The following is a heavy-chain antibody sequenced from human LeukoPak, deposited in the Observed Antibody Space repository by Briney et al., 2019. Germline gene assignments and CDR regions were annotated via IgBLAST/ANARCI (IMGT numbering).Heavy chain of an antibody. D-gene: IGHD6-13*01. V-gene: IGHV3-23*01. J-gene: IGHJ6*03. CDR3: TKCAGYSCTNDMDV. Sequence: PGGSLRLSCAASGFTFSSYAMTWVRQAPGKGLEWVSAVSGSGGTTYHADCVKGRFTISRDISKNTLFLRMNSLRVEDTAVYYCTKCAGYSCTNDMDVWGRGTTVTVSS. CDR1: GFTFSSYA. CDR2: VSGSGGTT.